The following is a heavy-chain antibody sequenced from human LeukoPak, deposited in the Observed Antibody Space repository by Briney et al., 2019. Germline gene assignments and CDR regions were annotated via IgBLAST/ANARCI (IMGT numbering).Heavy chain of an antibody. CDR1: GSSFTSYW. V-gene: IGHV5-51*01. J-gene: IGHJ4*02. CDR3: ARVKSITIFGVGNFDY. D-gene: IGHD3-3*01. CDR2: IYPGDSDT. Sequence: GESLKISCKGSGSSFTSYWIGGARQMPGKGLEWMGIIYPGDSDTSYSPSFQGQVSISADKSISTAYLRWSSLKASDTAMYYCARVKSITIFGVGNFDYWGQGTLVTVSS.